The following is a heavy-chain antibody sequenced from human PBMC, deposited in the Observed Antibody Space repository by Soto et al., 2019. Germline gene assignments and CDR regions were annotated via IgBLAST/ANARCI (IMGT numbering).Heavy chain of an antibody. CDR2: IDPSDSYT. V-gene: IGHV5-10-1*01. CDR1: ECSVASYW. J-gene: IGHJ4*02. CDR3: PSMDTAMVTPSYFDS. D-gene: IGHD5-18*01. Sequence: ESLRISCKGSECSVASYWSSRVLQMPGKGLEWMGRIDPSDSYTNYSPSFQGHVTISADKSISTAYLQWSSLKASDTAMYYCPSMDTAMVTPSYFDSWGKGTLVPVTS.